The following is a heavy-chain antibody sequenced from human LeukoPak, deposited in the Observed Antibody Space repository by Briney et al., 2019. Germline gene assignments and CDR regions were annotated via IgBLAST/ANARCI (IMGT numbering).Heavy chain of an antibody. CDR2: ISNNGGYT. V-gene: IGHV3-23*01. CDR1: GFTFSSSA. J-gene: IGHJ4*02. Sequence: GGSLRLSCAASGFTFSSSAMSWVRQAPGKGLEWVSAISNNGGYTYYADSVQGRFTISRDNSESTLCLQMNSLRAEDTAVYFCARDGKWLLHSLDYWGQGTLVTVSS. CDR3: ARDGKWLLHSLDY. D-gene: IGHD2-15*01.